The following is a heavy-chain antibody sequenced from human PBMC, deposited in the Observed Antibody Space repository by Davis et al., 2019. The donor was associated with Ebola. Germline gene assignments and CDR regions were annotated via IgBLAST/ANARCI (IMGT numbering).Heavy chain of an antibody. CDR1: GGSISSSSSY. CDR2: MFYSGST. CDR3: ARVSDVRDNWFDP. Sequence: MPSETLSLTCTVSGGSISSSSSYWGWIRQPPGKGLEWIGNMFYSGSTYYNPSLKSRVTISVDTSKNQFSLKLSSLTAADTAVYYCARVSDVRDNWFDPWGQGTLVTVSS. D-gene: IGHD3-10*01. V-gene: IGHV4-39*07. J-gene: IGHJ5*02.